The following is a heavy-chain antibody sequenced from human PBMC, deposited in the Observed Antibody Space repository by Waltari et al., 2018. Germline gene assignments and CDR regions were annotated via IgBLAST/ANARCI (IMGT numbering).Heavy chain of an antibody. V-gene: IGHV3-43*01. CDR2: ISWDGGST. J-gene: IGHJ5*02. CDR3: ARAKPQLFDWFDP. Sequence: EVQLVESGGVVVQPGGSLRLSCAASGFTFDDYTMHWVRQAPGKGLEWVSLISWDGGSTYYADSVKGRFTISRDNSKNSLYLQMNSLRTEDTALYYCARAKPQLFDWFDPWGQGTLVTVSS. CDR1: GFTFDDYT. D-gene: IGHD3-3*01.